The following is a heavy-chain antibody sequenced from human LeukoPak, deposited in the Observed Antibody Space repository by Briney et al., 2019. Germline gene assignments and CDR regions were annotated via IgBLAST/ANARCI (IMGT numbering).Heavy chain of an antibody. CDR2: ISGSGGST. CDR1: GFTFSSYA. D-gene: IGHD6-6*01. J-gene: IGHJ4*02. V-gene: IGHV3-23*01. Sequence: GGSLRLSCAASGFTFSSYAMSWVRQAPGKGLEWVSAISGSGGSTYYADSVKGRFTISRDNSKNTLYLQMNSLRAEDTAVYYCAKDYWVFSSEYSSPPDYWGQGTLVTVSS. CDR3: AKDYWVFSSEYSSPPDY.